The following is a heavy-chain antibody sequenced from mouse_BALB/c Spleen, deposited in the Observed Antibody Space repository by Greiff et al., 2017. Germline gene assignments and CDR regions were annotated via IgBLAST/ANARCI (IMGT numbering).Heavy chain of an antibody. CDR2: ISYSGST. J-gene: IGHJ2*01. Sequence: EVKLVESGPGLVKPSQSLSLTCTVTGYSITSDYAWNWIRQFPGNKLEWMGYISYSGSTSYNPSLKSRISITRDTSKNQFFLQLNSVTTEDTATYYCARGGGNYPLDYWGQGTTLTVSS. CDR1: GYSITSDYA. D-gene: IGHD2-1*01. V-gene: IGHV3-2*02. CDR3: ARGGGNYPLDY.